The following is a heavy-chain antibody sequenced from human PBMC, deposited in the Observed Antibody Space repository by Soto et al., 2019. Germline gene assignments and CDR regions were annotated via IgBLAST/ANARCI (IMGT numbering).Heavy chain of an antibody. V-gene: IGHV3-74*01. CDR2: INSAGSST. CDR3: ARVDNYVWGSYRYDFDY. Sequence: GGSLRLSCAASGFTFSSYWMHWVRQAPGKGLVWVSRINSAGSSTNYADSVKGRFTISRDNAKNTLDLQMNSLRAEDTAVYYCARVDNYVWGSYRYDFDYWVQGALVTVSS. J-gene: IGHJ4*02. D-gene: IGHD3-16*02. CDR1: GFTFSSYW.